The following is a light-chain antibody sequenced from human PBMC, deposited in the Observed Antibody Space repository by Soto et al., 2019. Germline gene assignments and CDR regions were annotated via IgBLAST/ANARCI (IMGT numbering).Light chain of an antibody. V-gene: IGLV4-60*02. Sequence: QPVLTQSSSASASLGSSVKLTCTLSSGHSGYIIAWHQQQPGKAPRYLMKLEGSGSYNKGSGVPDRFSGSSSGADRYLTISNLQFEDEADYYCETWVSEAQVFGGGTKLTVL. J-gene: IGLJ3*02. CDR2: LEGSGSY. CDR1: SGHSGYI. CDR3: ETWVSEAQV.